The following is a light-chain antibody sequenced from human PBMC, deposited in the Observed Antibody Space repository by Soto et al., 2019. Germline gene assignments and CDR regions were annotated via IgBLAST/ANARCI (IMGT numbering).Light chain of an antibody. V-gene: IGLV1-40*01. CDR3: QSYDSSLSYV. Sequence: QSVLTQPPSVSGAPVQRVTISCTRSSSNIGAGYDVHWYQQLPGTAPKLLIYGNSNRPSGVPDRFSGSKSGTSASLAITGLQAEDEADYYSQSYDSSLSYVFGNGTKLTVL. CDR1: SSNIGAGYD. J-gene: IGLJ1*01. CDR2: GNS.